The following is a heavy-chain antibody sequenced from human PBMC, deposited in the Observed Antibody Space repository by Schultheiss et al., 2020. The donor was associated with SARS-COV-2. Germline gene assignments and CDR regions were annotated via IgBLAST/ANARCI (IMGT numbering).Heavy chain of an antibody. CDR3: ARGDSSGTPST. Sequence: SETLSLTCAVYGGSFSGYYWSWIRQPPGKGLEWIGEINHSGSTNYNPSLKSRVTISFDTSNNQLSLKLTSVTAADTAVYYCARGDSSGTPSTWGQGTLVTVSS. J-gene: IGHJ4*02. D-gene: IGHD3-22*01. V-gene: IGHV4-34*01. CDR2: INHSGST. CDR1: GGSFSGYY.